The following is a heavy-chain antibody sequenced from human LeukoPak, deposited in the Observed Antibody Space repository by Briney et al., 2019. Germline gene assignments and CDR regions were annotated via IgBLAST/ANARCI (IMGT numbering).Heavy chain of an antibody. D-gene: IGHD3-10*01. CDR1: GGSISSTNYY. V-gene: IGHV4-39*07. J-gene: IGHJ4*02. Sequence: SETLSLTCTVSGGSISSTNYYWGWIRQPPGRGLEWIGSIYYSGSTYYNPSLKSRVTISVDTSKNHFSLKLTSVTAADTAVYYCASDGYGSGSYWYYWGQGTRVTVSS. CDR2: IYYSGST. CDR3: ASDGYGSGSYWYY.